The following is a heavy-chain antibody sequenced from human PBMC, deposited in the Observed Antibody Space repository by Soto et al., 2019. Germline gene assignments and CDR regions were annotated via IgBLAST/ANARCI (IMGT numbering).Heavy chain of an antibody. D-gene: IGHD4-17*01. CDR1: GFTFRSYA. CDR2: ISGSGGST. V-gene: IGHV3-23*01. Sequence: GGSLILSCAASGFTFRSYAMSWVRQAPGKGLEWVSAISGSGGSTYYADSVKGRFTISRDNSKNTLYLQMSSLRSEDTAVYYCARGRYTVTTYQYWGQGTLVTVSS. J-gene: IGHJ4*02. CDR3: ARGRYTVTTYQY.